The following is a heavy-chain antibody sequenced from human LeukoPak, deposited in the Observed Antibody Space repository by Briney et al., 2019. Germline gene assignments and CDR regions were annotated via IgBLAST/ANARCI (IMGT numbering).Heavy chain of an antibody. D-gene: IGHD2-15*01. V-gene: IGHV3-66*01. Sequence: GGSLRLSCAASGFTVSSNYMSWVRQAPGKGLEWVSVIYSGGSTYYADSVKGRFTISRDNSKNTLYLQMNSLRAEDTAVYYCARDHKQSVSGGYYYYCYYMDVWGKGTTVTISS. CDR2: IYSGGST. J-gene: IGHJ6*03. CDR1: GFTVSSNY. CDR3: ARDHKQSVSGGYYYYCYYMDV.